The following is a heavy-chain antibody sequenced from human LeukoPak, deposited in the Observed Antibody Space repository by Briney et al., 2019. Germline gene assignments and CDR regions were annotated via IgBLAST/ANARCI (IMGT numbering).Heavy chain of an antibody. CDR3: AREGRYDYVWGSYRHSPYYFDY. CDR1: GGSISSYY. D-gene: IGHD3-16*02. V-gene: IGHV4-59*01. Sequence: SETLSLTCTVSGGSISSYYWSWIRQPPGKGLEWIGYIYYSGSTNYNPSLKSRVTISVDTSKNQFSPKLSSVTAADTAVYYCAREGRYDYVWGSYRHSPYYFDYWGQGTLVTVSS. CDR2: IYYSGST. J-gene: IGHJ4*02.